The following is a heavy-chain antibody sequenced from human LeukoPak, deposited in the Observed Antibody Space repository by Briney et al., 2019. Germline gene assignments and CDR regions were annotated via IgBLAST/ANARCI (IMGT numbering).Heavy chain of an antibody. Sequence: GGSLRLSCAASGFTFGGSWMLWVRQAPGKGLMCVARISKDERTTTYVDSVKGRFTVSRDNAKNTLYLQMDSLRVVDTAMYYCGRDSNGIDYLGQGTLVTVSS. CDR1: GFTFGGSW. CDR2: ISKDERTT. V-gene: IGHV3-74*03. D-gene: IGHD4-11*01. J-gene: IGHJ4*02. CDR3: GRDSNGIDY.